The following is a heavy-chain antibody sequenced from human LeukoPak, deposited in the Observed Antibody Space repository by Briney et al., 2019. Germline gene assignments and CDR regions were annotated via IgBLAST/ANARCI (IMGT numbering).Heavy chain of an antibody. Sequence: GGSLRLSCAASGFTFDDYAMHWVRQAPGKGLEWVSGISWNSGSIGYADSVKGRFTISRDNAKNSLYLQMNSLRAEDTAVYYCARDGGGEFDYWGQGTLVTVSS. CDR2: ISWNSGSI. V-gene: IGHV3-9*01. D-gene: IGHD3-16*01. CDR1: GFTFDDYA. J-gene: IGHJ4*02. CDR3: ARDGGGEFDY.